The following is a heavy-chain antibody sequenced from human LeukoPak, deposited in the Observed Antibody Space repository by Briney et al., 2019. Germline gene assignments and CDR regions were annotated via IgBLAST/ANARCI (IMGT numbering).Heavy chain of an antibody. V-gene: IGHV4-34*01. CDR3: ARDGYSYGFFDY. D-gene: IGHD5-18*01. CDR2: INHSGST. CDR1: GGSFSGYY. Sequence: SETLSLTCAVYGGSFSGYYWSWIRQPPGKGLEWIGEINHSGSTNYNPSLKSRVTISVDTSKNQFSLKLSSVTAADTAVYYCARDGYSYGFFDYWGQGTLVTVSS. J-gene: IGHJ4*02.